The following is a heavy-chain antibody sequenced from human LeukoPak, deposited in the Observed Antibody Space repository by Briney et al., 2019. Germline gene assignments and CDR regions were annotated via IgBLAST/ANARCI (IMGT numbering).Heavy chain of an antibody. J-gene: IGHJ6*02. CDR3: GRSHGRGYYYYGMDV. V-gene: IGHV3-23*01. CDR2: ISGSGGST. CDR1: GFTFSSYA. D-gene: IGHD1-26*01. Sequence: GGSLRLSCAASGFTFSSYAMSWVRQAPGKGLEWVSAISGSGGSTYYADSVKGRFTISRDNSKNTLYLQMNSLRAEDTAVYYCGRSHGRGYYYYGMDVWGQGTTVTVSS.